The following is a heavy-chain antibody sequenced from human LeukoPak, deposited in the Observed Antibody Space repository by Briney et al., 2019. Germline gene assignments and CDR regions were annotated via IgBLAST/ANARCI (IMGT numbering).Heavy chain of an antibody. J-gene: IGHJ4*02. CDR2: ISPCSDNT. CDR1: DYTFTSYG. V-gene: IGHV1-18*01. Sequence: GASVKVSCKASDYTFTSYGISWVRQAPGQGLEWMGWISPCSDNTNYAQNLQGRVTMTTDTSTSTAYMELRSLTSDDTAMYYCARGGPFSIAAARVYYFDYWGQGTLVTVSS. D-gene: IGHD6-13*01. CDR3: ARGGPFSIAAARVYYFDY.